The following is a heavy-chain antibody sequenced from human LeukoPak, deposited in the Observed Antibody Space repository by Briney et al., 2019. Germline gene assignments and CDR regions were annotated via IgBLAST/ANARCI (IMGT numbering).Heavy chain of an antibody. D-gene: IGHD5-18*01. J-gene: IGHJ3*02. CDR3: VRDRRDTAMVTGAFDI. Sequence: GGSLRLSCAASGFTFSRYWMHWVRQAPGKGLVWVSRINGDGSDTSYADSVRGRFTISRDNAKNTLFLQMNSLRAEDTAVYYCVRDRRDTAMVTGAFDIWGQGTMVTVSS. V-gene: IGHV3-74*01. CDR2: INGDGSDT. CDR1: GFTFSRYW.